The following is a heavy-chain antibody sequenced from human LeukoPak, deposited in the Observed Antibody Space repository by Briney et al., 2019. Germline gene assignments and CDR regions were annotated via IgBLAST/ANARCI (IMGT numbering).Heavy chain of an antibody. CDR3: ARDNRIVSRLDWYFDF. CDR2: IYSSGST. D-gene: IGHD5/OR15-5a*01. V-gene: IGHV4-59*01. Sequence: SETLSLTCTVSGGSISSYYWSWIRQPPGKGLEWIGYIYSSGSTNYNPSLKSRVTISVDTSKNQFSLKLSSVTAADTAVYYCARDNRIVSRLDWYFDFWGRGTLVTVSS. CDR1: GGSISSYY. J-gene: IGHJ2*01.